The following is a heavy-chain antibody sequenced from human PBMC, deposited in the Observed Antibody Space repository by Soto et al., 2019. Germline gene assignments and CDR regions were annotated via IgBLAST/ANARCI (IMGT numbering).Heavy chain of an antibody. V-gene: IGHV4-39*01. CDR2: IYYSGST. CDR1: GGSISSSSYY. CDR3: ARRGYYSWFDY. Sequence: SETLSLTCTVSGGSISSSSYYWGWIRQPPGKGLEWIGSIYYSGSTYYNPSLKSRVTISVDTSKNQFSLKLSSGTAADTAVYYCARRGYYSWFDYWGQGTLVTVSS. J-gene: IGHJ4*02. D-gene: IGHD3-22*01.